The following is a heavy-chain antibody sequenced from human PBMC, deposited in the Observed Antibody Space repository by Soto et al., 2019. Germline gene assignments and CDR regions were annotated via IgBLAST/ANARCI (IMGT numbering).Heavy chain of an antibody. D-gene: IGHD2-21*01. CDR2: IKRKTDGGTT. CDR1: GFICSNGW. CDR3: TTRGLLYSSSGMEV. V-gene: IGHV3-15*07. J-gene: IGHJ6*04. Sequence: EVQLVESGGGLVEPGGSLRLSCAASGFICSNGWMNWVRQAPGKGLEWVGRIKRKTDGGTTDYAAPVKGRFTISRDVSKNTRYLKLNSLETEDTAVYYCTTRGLLYSSSGMEVWGKGTTVTVPS.